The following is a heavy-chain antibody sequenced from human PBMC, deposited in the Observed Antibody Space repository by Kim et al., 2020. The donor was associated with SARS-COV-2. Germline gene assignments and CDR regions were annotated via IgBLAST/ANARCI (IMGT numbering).Heavy chain of an antibody. Sequence: ASVKVSCKASGYTFTSYYMHWVRQAPGQGLEWMGIINPSGGSTSYAQKFQGRVTMTRDTSTSTVYMELSSLRSEDTAVYYCARDFLSSSWYSTNNADYGMDVWGPGTPVTVSS. J-gene: IGHJ6*02. CDR3: ARDFLSSSWYSTNNADYGMDV. V-gene: IGHV1-46*01. CDR2: INPSGGST. D-gene: IGHD6-13*01. CDR1: GYTFTSYY.